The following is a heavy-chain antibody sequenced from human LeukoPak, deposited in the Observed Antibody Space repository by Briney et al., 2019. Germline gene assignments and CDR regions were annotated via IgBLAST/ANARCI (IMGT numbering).Heavy chain of an antibody. D-gene: IGHD1-26*01. CDR2: MYYDGST. J-gene: IGHJ4*02. CDR1: GGSIYSTTFY. CDR3: ARRSDSGSDDGEDYFDY. V-gene: IGHV4-39*01. Sequence: SETLSLTCTVSGGSIYSTTFYWGWIRQPPGKGLEWVGSMYYDGSTYHNPSLKSRVTISVDTSNNQFSLKLTSVTAADTAVYFCARRSDSGSDDGEDYFDYWGQGTLVTVSS.